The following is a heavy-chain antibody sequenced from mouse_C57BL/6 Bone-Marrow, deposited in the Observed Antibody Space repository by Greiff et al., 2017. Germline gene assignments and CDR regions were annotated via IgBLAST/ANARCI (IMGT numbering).Heavy chain of an antibody. CDR1: GYTFTSYW. CDR3: AREDCDDGGYFDV. V-gene: IGHV1-52*01. J-gene: IGHJ1*03. D-gene: IGHD2-12*01. Sequence: QVQLQQPGAELVRPGSSVKLSCKASGYTFTSYWLHWVKQRPIQGLEWIGNIDPSDSETHYNQKFKDKATLTVDKSSSTAYMQLSSLTSEDSAVYYCAREDCDDGGYFDVWGTGTTVTVSS. CDR2: IDPSDSET.